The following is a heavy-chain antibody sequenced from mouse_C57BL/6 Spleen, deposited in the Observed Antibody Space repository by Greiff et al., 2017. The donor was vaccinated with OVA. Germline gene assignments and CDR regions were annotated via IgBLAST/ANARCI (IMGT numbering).Heavy chain of an antibody. V-gene: IGHV5-15*01. CDR2: ISNLAYSI. CDR1: GFTFSDYG. Sequence: DVKLQESGGGLVQPGGSLKLSCAASGFTFSDYGMAWVRQAPRKGPEWVAFISNLAYSIYYADTVTGRFTISRENAKNTLYLEMSSLRSEDTAMYYCARTGTDWYFDVWGTGTTVTVSS. D-gene: IGHD4-1*01. J-gene: IGHJ1*03. CDR3: ARTGTDWYFDV.